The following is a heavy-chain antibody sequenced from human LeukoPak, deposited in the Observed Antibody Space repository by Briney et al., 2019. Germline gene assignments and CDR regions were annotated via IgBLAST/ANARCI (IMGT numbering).Heavy chain of an antibody. CDR1: GGSISSYY. V-gene: IGHV4-59*08. CDR3: AGSYYYDSSGYLFSS. J-gene: IGHJ5*02. Sequence: SETLSLTCTVSGGSISSYYWSWIRQPPGKGLEWIGYIYYIGSNNYNPSLKSRVTISVDTSKNQFSLKLSSVTAADTAVYYCAGSYYYDSSGYLFSSWGQGTLVTVSS. CDR2: IYYIGSN. D-gene: IGHD3-22*01.